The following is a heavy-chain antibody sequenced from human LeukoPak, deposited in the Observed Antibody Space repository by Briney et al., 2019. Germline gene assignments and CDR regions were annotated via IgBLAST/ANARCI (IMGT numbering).Heavy chain of an antibody. CDR1: GYSISSGYY. J-gene: IGHJ5*02. V-gene: IGHV4-38-2*02. Sequence: PSETLSLTCTVSGYSISSGYYWGWIRQPPGKGLEWIGSIYHSGSTYYNPSLKSRVTISVDTSKNQFSLKLSSVTAADTAVYYCARAYSSSWYFNWFDPWGQRTLVTVSS. D-gene: IGHD6-13*01. CDR2: IYHSGST. CDR3: ARAYSSSWYFNWFDP.